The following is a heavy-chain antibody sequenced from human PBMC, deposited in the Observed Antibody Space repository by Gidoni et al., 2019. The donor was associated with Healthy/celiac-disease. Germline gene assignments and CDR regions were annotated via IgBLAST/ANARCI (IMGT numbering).Heavy chain of an antibody. CDR1: GFSFCSYD. CDR2: ISGSGGST. CDR3: AKDSYGDYEGWFDP. Sequence: EVQLLESGGGLVQPGGSLSLSCAASGFSFCSYDMSWVRQAPGKGLEWVSSISGSGGSTYYADSVKGRFTITRDNSKNTLYLQMNSLRAEGTAVYYCAKDSYGDYEGWFDPWGQGTLVTVSS. J-gene: IGHJ5*02. D-gene: IGHD4-17*01. V-gene: IGHV3-23*01.